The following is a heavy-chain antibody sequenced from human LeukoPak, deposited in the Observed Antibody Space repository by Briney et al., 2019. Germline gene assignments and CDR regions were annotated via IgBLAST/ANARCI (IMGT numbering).Heavy chain of an antibody. CDR3: ARGESSMATRYDAFDI. CDR1: GYTFTSYY. V-gene: IGHV1-46*01. J-gene: IGHJ3*02. D-gene: IGHD5-24*01. CDR2: INPSGGST. Sequence: GASVKVSCKASGYTFTSYYMHWVRQAPGQGLEWMGIINPSGGSTSYAQKFQGRVTMTRDTSTSTVYMELSSLRSEDTAVYYCARGESSMATRYDAFDIWGQGTMVTVSS.